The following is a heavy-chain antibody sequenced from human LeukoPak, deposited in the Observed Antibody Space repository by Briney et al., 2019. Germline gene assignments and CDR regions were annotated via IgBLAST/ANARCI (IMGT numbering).Heavy chain of an antibody. D-gene: IGHD3-10*01. Sequence: PSETLSLTCAVYGGSFSGYYWSWIRQPPGKGLEWIGEINHSGSTNYNPSLKSRVTISVDTSKNQFSLKLSSVTAADTAVYYCARGRYYYGSGSYYSYYFDYWGQGTLVTVSS. J-gene: IGHJ4*02. CDR3: ARGRYYYGSGSYYSYYFDY. CDR2: INHSGST. V-gene: IGHV4-34*01. CDR1: GGSFSGYY.